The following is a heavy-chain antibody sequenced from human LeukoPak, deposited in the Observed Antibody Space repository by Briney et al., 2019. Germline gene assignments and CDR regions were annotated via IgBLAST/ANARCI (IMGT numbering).Heavy chain of an antibody. CDR1: GDSVSSNSAA. CDR3: ARAWRELRNYYYYMDV. J-gene: IGHJ6*03. CDR2: TYYRSKWYN. D-gene: IGHD1-26*01. Sequence: SQTLSLTCAISGDSVSSNSAAWNWIRQSPSRGLEWLGRTYYRSKWYNDYAVSVKSRITINPDTSKNQFSLQLNSVTPEDTAVYYCARAWRELRNYYYYMDVWGKGTTVTVSS. V-gene: IGHV6-1*01.